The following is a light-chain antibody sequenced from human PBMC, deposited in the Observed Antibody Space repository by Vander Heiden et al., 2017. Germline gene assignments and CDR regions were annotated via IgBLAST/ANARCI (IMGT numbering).Light chain of an antibody. J-gene: IGLJ2*01. V-gene: IGLV2-8*01. Sequence: QSALTPPLSASGSPGQSVTISCTRTSSNVGGYNYVSWYQQHPGKAPKHKIYEVSKRPSGVPDRFAGSKSGNTASLTVSGLQAEDEADYYCSSYAGSNNVVFGGGTKLTVL. CDR2: EVS. CDR3: SSYAGSNNVV. CDR1: SSNVGGYNY.